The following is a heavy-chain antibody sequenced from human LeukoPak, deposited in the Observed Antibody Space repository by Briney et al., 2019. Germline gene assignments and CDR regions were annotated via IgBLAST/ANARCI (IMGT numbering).Heavy chain of an antibody. CDR1: GYSISSGYY. CDR3: ARVYDFWSGYYEGVGY. V-gene: IGHV4-38-2*02. CDR2: IWHSGGA. J-gene: IGHJ4*02. Sequence: SETLSLTCTVSGYSISSGYYWAWIRQPPGKGLEWIGSIWHSGGAYYNPSLRSRVTISVDTSTNHFSLKLSSVTAADTAVYYCARVYDFWSGYYEGVGYWGQGTLVTVSS. D-gene: IGHD3-3*01.